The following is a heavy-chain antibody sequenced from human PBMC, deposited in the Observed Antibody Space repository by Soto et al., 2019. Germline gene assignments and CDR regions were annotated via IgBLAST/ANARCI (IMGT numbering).Heavy chain of an antibody. J-gene: IGHJ6*02. V-gene: IGHV4-59*01. CDR2: IYYSGST. D-gene: IGHD3-10*01. CDR3: ARQDYGSGSLNYYYGMDV. Sequence: SETLSLTCTVSGGSISSYYWSWIRQPPGKGLEWIGYIYYSGSTNYNPSLKSRVTISVDTSKNQFSLKLSSVTAADTAVYYCARQDYGSGSLNYYYGMDVWGQGTTVTVYS. CDR1: GGSISSYY.